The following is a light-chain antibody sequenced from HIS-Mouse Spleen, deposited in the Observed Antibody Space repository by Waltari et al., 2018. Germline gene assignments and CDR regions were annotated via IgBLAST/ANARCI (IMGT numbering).Light chain of an antibody. V-gene: IGLV3-1*01. CDR1: KLGDKY. Sequence: SYELTQPPSVSVSPGQTASITCPGDKLGDKYACWYQQKPGQSPVLVLYQDSKRHSGIPERFSGSNSGNTATLTISGTQAMDEADYYCQAWDSSTVVFGGGTKLTVL. J-gene: IGLJ2*01. CDR2: QDS. CDR3: QAWDSSTVV.